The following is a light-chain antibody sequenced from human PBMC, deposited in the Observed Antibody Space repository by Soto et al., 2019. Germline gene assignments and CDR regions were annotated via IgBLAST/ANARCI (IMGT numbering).Light chain of an antibody. CDR2: DAS. CDR3: HSRA. V-gene: IGKV1-5*01. J-gene: IGKJ5*01. CDR1: QTISGW. Sequence: DIQLTQTPSTLSASVGDEVTITCRASQTISGWLAWYQQKPGRAPKLLIYDASTLESGVPSRFSGSGSETEFTLTISRLQPDDFATYFCHSRAFGQGTRLEIK.